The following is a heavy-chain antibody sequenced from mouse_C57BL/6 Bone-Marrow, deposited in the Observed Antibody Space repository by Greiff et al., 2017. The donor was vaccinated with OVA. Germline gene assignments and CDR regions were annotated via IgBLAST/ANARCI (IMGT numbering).Heavy chain of an antibody. V-gene: IGHV1-20*01. CDR1: GYSFTGSF. Sequence: VQLQQSGPELVKPGDSVKISCKASGYSFTGSFMNWVMQSHGKSLEWIGRINPYNGDTFYNQKFKGKATLTVDKSSSTAHMELRSLTSEDSAVYYCASSYDYDLFAYWGQGTLVTVSA. D-gene: IGHD2-4*01. J-gene: IGHJ3*01. CDR3: ASSYDYDLFAY. CDR2: INPYNGDT.